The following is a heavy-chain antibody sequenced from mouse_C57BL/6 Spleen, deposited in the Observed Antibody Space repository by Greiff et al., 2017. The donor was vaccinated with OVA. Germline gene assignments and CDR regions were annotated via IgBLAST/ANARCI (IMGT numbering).Heavy chain of an antibody. Sequence: EVMLVESGGGLVKPGGSLKLSCAASGFTFSDYGMHWVRQALEKGLEWVAYISSGSSTIYYADTVKGRFTISRDNAKNTLFLQMTSLRSEDTAMYYCAREDYDGYYVGYWGQGTTLTVSS. J-gene: IGHJ2*01. D-gene: IGHD2-3*01. CDR3: AREDYDGYYVGY. CDR1: GFTFSDYG. CDR2: ISSGSSTI. V-gene: IGHV5-17*01.